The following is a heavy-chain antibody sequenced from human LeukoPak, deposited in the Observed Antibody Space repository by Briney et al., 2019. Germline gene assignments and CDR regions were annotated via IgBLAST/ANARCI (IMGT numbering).Heavy chain of an antibody. CDR2: IRYDGSNK. Sequence: GGSLRLSCAASGFTFSSYGMHWVRQAPGQGLKWVAFIRYDGSNKYYADSVKGRFTISRDNSKNTLYLQMNSLRAEDTAVYYCASTIGYCSSTSCKLSDYFDYWGQGTLVTVSS. J-gene: IGHJ4*02. CDR3: ASTIGYCSSTSCKLSDYFDY. V-gene: IGHV3-30*02. CDR1: GFTFSSYG. D-gene: IGHD2-2*01.